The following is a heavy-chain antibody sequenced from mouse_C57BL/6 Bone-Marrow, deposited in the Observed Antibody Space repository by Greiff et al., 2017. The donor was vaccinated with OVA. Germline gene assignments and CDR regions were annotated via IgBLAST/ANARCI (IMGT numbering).Heavy chain of an antibody. CDR2: IDPSDSYT. Sequence: QVQLQQPGAELVRPGTSVKLSCKASGYTFTSYWMHWVKQRPGQGLEWIGVIDPSDSYTNYNQKFKGKATLTVDTSSSTAYMQLSSLTSEDSAVYYCGRGRYYSNPVYWGKGTTLTVSS. J-gene: IGHJ2*01. CDR1: GYTFTSYW. D-gene: IGHD2-5*01. V-gene: IGHV1-59*01. CDR3: GRGRYYSNPVY.